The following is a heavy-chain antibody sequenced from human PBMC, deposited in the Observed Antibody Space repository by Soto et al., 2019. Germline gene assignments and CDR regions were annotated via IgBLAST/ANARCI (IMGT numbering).Heavy chain of an antibody. V-gene: IGHV3-30*18. J-gene: IGHJ6*02. CDR3: AKEYYYDSSAPGWYGMDV. Sequence: QVQLVESGGGVVQPGRSLRLSCAASGFTFSSYGMHWVRQAPGKGLEWVAVISYEGSNKYYADSVKGRFTISRDNSKNTLYLQMNSLRAEDTAVYYCAKEYYYDSSAPGWYGMDVWGQGTTLTVSS. CDR2: ISYEGSNK. D-gene: IGHD3-22*01. CDR1: GFTFSSYG.